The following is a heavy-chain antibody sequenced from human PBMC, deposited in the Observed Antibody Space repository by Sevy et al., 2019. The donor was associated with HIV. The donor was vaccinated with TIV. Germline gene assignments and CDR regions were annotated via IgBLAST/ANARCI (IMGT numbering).Heavy chain of an antibody. CDR1: GYTFTSHY. CDR2: INPSGGST. D-gene: IGHD6-13*01. CDR3: ARDLRPGAAAGSPRGNKYGMDV. V-gene: IGHV1-46*01. Sequence: ASVKVSCKASGYTFTSHYMHWVRQAPGQGLEWMGIINPSGGSTSYAQKFQGRVTMTRDTSTSTVYMELSSLRSEDTAVYYCARDLRPGAAAGSPRGNKYGMDVWGQGTTVTVSS. J-gene: IGHJ6*02.